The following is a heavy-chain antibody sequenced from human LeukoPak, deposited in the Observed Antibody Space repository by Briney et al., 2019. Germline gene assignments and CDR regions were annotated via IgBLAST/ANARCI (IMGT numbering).Heavy chain of an antibody. CDR1: GFTFSDSG. D-gene: IGHD3-22*01. CDR2: IWYDGGNK. CDR3: ARGYYDSSGCLGY. V-gene: IGHV3-33*01. J-gene: IGHJ4*02. Sequence: GGSLRLSCAASGFTFSDSGMHWVRQAPGKGLEWVAVIWYDGGNKFYADSVKGRFTISRDNSKNTLYLQMNSLRAEDTAVYYCARGYYDSSGCLGYWGQGTLVTVSS.